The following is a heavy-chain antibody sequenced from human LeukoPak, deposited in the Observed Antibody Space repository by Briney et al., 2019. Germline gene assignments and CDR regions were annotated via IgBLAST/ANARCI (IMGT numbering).Heavy chain of an antibody. CDR2: IYYSGST. V-gene: IGHV4-59*01. CDR1: GGSISSYY. CDR3: AVSGIQLWSSRYYYGMDV. J-gene: IGHJ6*02. Sequence: SETLSLTCTVSGGSISSYYWSWSRQPPGKGLEWIGYIYYSGSTNYNPSLKSRVTISVDTSKNQFSLKLSSVTAADTAVYYCAVSGIQLWSSRYYYGMDVWGQGTTVTVSS. D-gene: IGHD5-18*01.